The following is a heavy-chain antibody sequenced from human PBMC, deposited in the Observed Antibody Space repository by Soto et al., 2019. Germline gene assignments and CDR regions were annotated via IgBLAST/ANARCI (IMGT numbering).Heavy chain of an antibody. Sequence: GGSLRLSCAASGFTFSNAWMNWVRQAPGKGLEWVGRIKSKTDGGTTDYAAPVKGRFTISRDDSKNTLYLQMNSLKTEDTAVYYCTTGLGYCSSTSCYRDYYYYYGMDVWGQGTTVTVSS. CDR1: GFTFSNAW. V-gene: IGHV3-15*07. J-gene: IGHJ6*02. CDR3: TTGLGYCSSTSCYRDYYYYYGMDV. CDR2: IKSKTDGGTT. D-gene: IGHD2-2*02.